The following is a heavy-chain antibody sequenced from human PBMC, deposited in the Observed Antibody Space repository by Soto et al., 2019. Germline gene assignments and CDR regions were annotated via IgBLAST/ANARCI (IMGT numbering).Heavy chain of an antibody. CDR3: ARLYTGYEAFDY. D-gene: IGHD5-12*01. J-gene: IGHJ4*02. Sequence: SSETLSLTCSVSGGSINSGDYYWSWIRQSPGKGLEWIGYIYYSGSTYYNPSLKSRSTISIDTSKNQFFLDVDSVTAADTAVYYCARLYTGYEAFDYWGQETLVTVSS. CDR1: GGSINSGDYY. V-gene: IGHV4-30-4*01. CDR2: IYYSGST.